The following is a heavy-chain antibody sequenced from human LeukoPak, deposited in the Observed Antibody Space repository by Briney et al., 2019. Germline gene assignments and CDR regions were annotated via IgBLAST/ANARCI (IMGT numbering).Heavy chain of an antibody. CDR3: ARMGYYYDSSGYWEYFQH. D-gene: IGHD3-22*01. CDR2: IYTSGST. CDR1: GGSISSSSYY. Sequence: PSETLSLTCTVSGGSISSSSYYWSWIRQPAGKGLEWIGRIYTSGSTNYNPSHKSRVTMSVDTSKNQFSLKLSSVTAADTAVYYCARMGYYYDSSGYWEYFQHWGQGTLVTVSS. V-gene: IGHV4-61*02. J-gene: IGHJ1*01.